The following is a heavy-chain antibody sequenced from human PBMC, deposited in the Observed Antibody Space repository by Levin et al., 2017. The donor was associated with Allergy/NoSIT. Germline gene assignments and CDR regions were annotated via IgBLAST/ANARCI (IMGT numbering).Heavy chain of an antibody. J-gene: IGHJ5*02. D-gene: IGHD5-12*01. CDR2: ISYDGSNK. Sequence: LSLTCAASGFTFSSYAMYWVRQAPGKGLEWVAVISYDGSNKYYADSVKGRFTISRDNSKNTLYLQMNSLRAEDTAVYYCARDGNIVATMPNWFDPWGQGTLVTVSS. CDR3: ARDGNIVATMPNWFDP. V-gene: IGHV3-30-3*01. CDR1: GFTFSSYA.